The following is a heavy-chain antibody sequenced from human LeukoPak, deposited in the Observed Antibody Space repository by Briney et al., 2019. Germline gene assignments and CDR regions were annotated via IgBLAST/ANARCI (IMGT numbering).Heavy chain of an antibody. CDR2: IYWDDDK. V-gene: IGHV2-5*02. D-gene: IGHD2-2*01. Sequence: SGPTLVNPTQTLTLTCTFSGFSLSTSGVAVGWFRQPPGKALEWLALIYWDDDKRYSPSLKSRVTITKDTSKNQVVLTMTNMDPVDTATYYCAHRQGGPPAANNWFDRWGQGTLVTVSP. CDR3: AHRQGGPPAANNWFDR. J-gene: IGHJ5*02. CDR1: GFSLSTSGVA.